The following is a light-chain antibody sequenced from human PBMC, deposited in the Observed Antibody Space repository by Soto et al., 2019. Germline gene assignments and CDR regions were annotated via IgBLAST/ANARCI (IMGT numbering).Light chain of an antibody. CDR2: LGS. V-gene: IGKV2-28*01. J-gene: IGKJ4*01. CDR1: QSLRHSNGYNY. Sequence: DIVMTQSPLSLPVTPGEPASISCRSSQSLRHSNGYNYLDWYLQKPGQSPQLLIYLGSNRASGVPDRFSGSGSGTDFTLKIRRVEAEDVGVYYCMQALQTPLTFGGGTKVDI. CDR3: MQALQTPLT.